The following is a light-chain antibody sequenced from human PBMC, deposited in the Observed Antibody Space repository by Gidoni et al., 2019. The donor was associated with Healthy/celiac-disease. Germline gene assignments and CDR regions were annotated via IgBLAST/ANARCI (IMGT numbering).Light chain of an antibody. CDR2: DAS. CDR3: QQYDNLPRT. V-gene: IGKV1-33*01. CDR1: QDISNY. Sequence: DIQMTQSPSSLSASVGDRVTITCHASQDISNYLNWYQQKPGKAPKLLIYDASDLETGVPSRFSGSGSGTDFTFTISSLQPEDIATYYCQQYDNLPRTFGPXTKVDIK. J-gene: IGKJ3*01.